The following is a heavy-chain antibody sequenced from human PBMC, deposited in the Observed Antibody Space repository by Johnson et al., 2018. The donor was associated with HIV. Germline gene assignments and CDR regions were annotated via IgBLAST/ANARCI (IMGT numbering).Heavy chain of an antibody. D-gene: IGHD5-24*01. CDR2: ISYDGSNK. J-gene: IGHJ3*01. CDR1: GFTFSTYG. Sequence: QVQLVESGGGVVQPGRSLRLSCAASGFTFSTYGMHWVRQAPGKGLEWVAVISYDGSNKYYADSVKGRFTISRDNAKKSVYLQMNSLRAEDKALYYWASGEDDGFWGQGTMVTVSS. V-gene: IGHV3-30*03. CDR3: ASGEDDGF.